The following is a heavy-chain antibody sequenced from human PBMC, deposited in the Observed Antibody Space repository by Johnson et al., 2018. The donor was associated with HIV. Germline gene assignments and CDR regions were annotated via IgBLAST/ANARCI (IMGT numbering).Heavy chain of an antibody. V-gene: IGHV3-74*01. CDR3: ARDNRYGRAWGDAFDV. CDR1: GFTFSRYW. CDR2: INSDGSST. Sequence: VQLVESGGGLIQPGGSLRLSCAASGFTFSRYWMHWVRQAPGKGLVWVSRINSDGSSTNYADSVKGRFTISRDSSKNTLYLQMTSLRAEDTAGYYCARDNRYGRAWGDAFDVWGQGTMVNVSS. D-gene: IGHD5-24*01. J-gene: IGHJ3*01.